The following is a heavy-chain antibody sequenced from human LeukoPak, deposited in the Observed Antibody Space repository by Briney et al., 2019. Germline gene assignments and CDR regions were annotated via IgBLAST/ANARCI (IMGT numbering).Heavy chain of an antibody. J-gene: IGHJ4*02. V-gene: IGHV4-34*01. CDR2: INHSGST. D-gene: IGHD5-24*01. Sequence: PSETLSLTCAVYGGSFSGYYWSWIRQPPGKGLEWIGEINHSGSTNYNPSLKSRDTISVDTSKNQFSLKLSSVTAADTAVYYCARLSRDGYNYLDYWGQGTLVTVSS. CDR3: ARLSRDGYNYLDY. CDR1: GGSFSGYY.